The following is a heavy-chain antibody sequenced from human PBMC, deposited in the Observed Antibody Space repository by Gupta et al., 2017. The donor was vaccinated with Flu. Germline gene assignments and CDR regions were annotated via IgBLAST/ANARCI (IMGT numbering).Heavy chain of an antibody. D-gene: IGHD3-9*01. CDR3: ARSKDYYDILAGYSSDYYGMDV. Sequence: EVQLVESGGGLVQPGGSLRLSCAASGFTFSSYWMHWVRQAPGKGLVWVSRINSDGSSTSYADSVKGRFTISRDNAKNTLYLQMNSLRAEDTAVYYCARSKDYYDILAGYSSDYYGMDVWGQGTTVTVSS. J-gene: IGHJ6*02. V-gene: IGHV3-74*01. CDR2: INSDGSST. CDR1: GFTFSSYW.